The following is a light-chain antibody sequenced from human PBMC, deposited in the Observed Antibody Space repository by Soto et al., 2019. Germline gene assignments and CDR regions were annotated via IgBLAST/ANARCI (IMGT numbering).Light chain of an antibody. CDR3: ETWDFNTRV. CDR1: SGHSSYI. V-gene: IGLV4-60*02. J-gene: IGLJ2*01. CDR2: LEGSGSY. Sequence: QPVLTQSSSASASLGSSVKLTCTLSSGHSSYIIAWHQQQPGKAPRYLMKLEGSGSYHKGSGVPDRFSGYSTGADRYLTISNLQLEDEADYYCETWDFNTRVFGGGTKLTVL.